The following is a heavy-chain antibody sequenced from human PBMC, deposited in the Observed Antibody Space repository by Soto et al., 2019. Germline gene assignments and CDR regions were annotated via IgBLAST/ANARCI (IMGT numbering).Heavy chain of an antibody. CDR1: GYTFTSYY. CDR3: ARYPHDSRSGGSL. V-gene: IGHV1-46*03. D-gene: IGHD3-22*01. CDR2: INPSGGST. Sequence: QVQLVQSGAEVKKPGASVKVSCKASGYTFTSYYMHWVRQAPGQGLEWMGIINPSGGSTSYAQKCQGRVTMTRDTSTITVYMELSSLRSEDTAVYYCARYPHDSRSGGSLWGRGTLVTVSS. J-gene: IGHJ2*01.